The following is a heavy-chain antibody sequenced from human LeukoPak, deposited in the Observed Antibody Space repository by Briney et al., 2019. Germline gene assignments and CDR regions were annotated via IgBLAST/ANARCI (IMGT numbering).Heavy chain of an antibody. CDR2: ISGSGGST. Sequence: PGGSLRLSCAASGFTFSSYAMSWVRQAPGKGLEWVSAISGSGGSTYYADSVKGRFTISRDNSKNTLYLQMNSLRAEDTAVYYCAKDSQTTIAESLSPWFDPWGQGTLVTVSS. D-gene: IGHD6-13*01. CDR3: AKDSQTTIAESLSPWFDP. CDR1: GFTFSSYA. V-gene: IGHV3-23*01. J-gene: IGHJ5*02.